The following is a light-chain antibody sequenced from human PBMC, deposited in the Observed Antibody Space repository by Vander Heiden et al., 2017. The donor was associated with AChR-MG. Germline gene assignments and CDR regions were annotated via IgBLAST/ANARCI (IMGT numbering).Light chain of an antibody. CDR3: QSYDNGLSVWV. CDR2: GNS. CDR1: GFSFGANFD. Sequence: QSVLTQPPSVYGAPRLRVNISCTRSGFSFGANFDVHSYQQLPGAAPRLLIYGNSNRPSGVPDRFSASTSGTSASLAITGLQTEDEADYYGQSYDNGLSVWVFGGGTKLTVL. J-gene: IGLJ3*02. V-gene: IGLV1-40*01.